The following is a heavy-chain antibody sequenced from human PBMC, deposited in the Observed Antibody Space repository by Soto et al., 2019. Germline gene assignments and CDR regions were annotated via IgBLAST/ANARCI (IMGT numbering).Heavy chain of an antibody. CDR3: ARGPCYYDSSGYYNWFDP. D-gene: IGHD3-22*01. J-gene: IGHJ5*02. CDR2: ISSSSSYI. Sequence: EVQLVESGGGLVKPGGSLRLSCAASGFTFSSYSMNWVRQAPGKGLEWVSSISSSSSYIYYADSVKGRFTISRDNAKNSLYLQMNSLRAVDTAVYYCARGPCYYDSSGYYNWFDPWGQGTLFTVSS. CDR1: GFTFSSYS. V-gene: IGHV3-21*01.